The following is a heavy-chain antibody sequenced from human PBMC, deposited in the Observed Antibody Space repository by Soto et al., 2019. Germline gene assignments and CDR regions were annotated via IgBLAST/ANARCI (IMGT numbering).Heavy chain of an antibody. CDR3: ARAVAYYMDF. CDR2: IYRSGST. Sequence: KQSQTLSLTCAVSSGSISSGDWWSWVRQPPGKGLEWIGEIYRSGSTNYNPSLESRLTISVDQSRDQFSLKLTSVTAADTAVYYCARAVAYYMDFWGKGTTVTVSS. V-gene: IGHV4-4*02. J-gene: IGHJ6*03. CDR1: SGSISSGDW.